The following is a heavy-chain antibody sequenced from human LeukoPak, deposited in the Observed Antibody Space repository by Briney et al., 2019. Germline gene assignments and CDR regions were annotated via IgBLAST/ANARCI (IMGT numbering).Heavy chain of an antibody. J-gene: IGHJ4*02. D-gene: IGHD1-26*01. V-gene: IGHV3-48*03. CDR3: ARDLSGRYFDY. CDR2: ISRTGENI. CDR1: GFTFSSYD. Sequence: GGSLRLSCEASGFTFSSYDMNWVRQAPGRGLEWVSHISRTGENIYYADSVKGRFAISRDNAKNSLFLHMYSLRAEDTGVYYCARDLSGRYFDYWGRATPVTVSS.